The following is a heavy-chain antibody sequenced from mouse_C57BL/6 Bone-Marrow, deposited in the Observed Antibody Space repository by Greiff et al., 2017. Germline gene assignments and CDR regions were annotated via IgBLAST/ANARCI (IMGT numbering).Heavy chain of an antibody. CDR2: ISSGSSTI. CDR3: ARGANPSYYYAMDY. J-gene: IGHJ4*01. CDR1: GFTFSDYG. D-gene: IGHD1-1*01. V-gene: IGHV5-17*01. Sequence: EVKVVESGAGLVKPGGSLKLSCAASGFTFSDYGMHWVRQAPEKGLEWVAYISSGSSTIYYADTVKGRFTISRDNAKNTLFLQMTSLRAEDTAMYYGARGANPSYYYAMDYWGQGTSVTVSS.